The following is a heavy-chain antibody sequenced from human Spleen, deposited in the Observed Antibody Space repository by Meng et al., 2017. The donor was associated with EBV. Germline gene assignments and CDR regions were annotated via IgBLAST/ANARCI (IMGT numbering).Heavy chain of an antibody. Sequence: QVQLVQSGAEVXXXXXSAKVSXKASGDIFPKYTLHWVRQAPGHRLEWMGWINAGNGHTEYSQTFQGRMTISRDTSTSTVFMELSGLRSEDTAFYFCARGRHSGSRLCFDYWGQGSLVTVSS. CDR3: ARGRHSGSRLCFDY. D-gene: IGHD1-26*01. CDR2: INAGNGHT. CDR1: GDIFPKYT. J-gene: IGHJ4*02. V-gene: IGHV1-3*01.